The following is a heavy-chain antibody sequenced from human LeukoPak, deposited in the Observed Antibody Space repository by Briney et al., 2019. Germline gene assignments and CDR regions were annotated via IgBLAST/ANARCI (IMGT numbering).Heavy chain of an antibody. J-gene: IGHJ5*02. D-gene: IGHD3-22*01. Sequence: GGSLRLSCAASGFTFSGYAMSWVRQAPGKGLEWVSAIRGSGANTYYADSVKGRFTISRDISKNTLYLQMSSLRAEDTAVYYCARDVPYYYDSSGYYRAWGQGTLVTVSS. V-gene: IGHV3-23*01. CDR1: GFTFSGYA. CDR3: ARDVPYYYDSSGYYRA. CDR2: IRGSGANT.